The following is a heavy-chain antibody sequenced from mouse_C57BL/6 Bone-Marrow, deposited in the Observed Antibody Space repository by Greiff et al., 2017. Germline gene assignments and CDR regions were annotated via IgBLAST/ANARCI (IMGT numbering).Heavy chain of an antibody. V-gene: IGHV1-15*01. D-gene: IGHD2-3*01. J-gene: IGHJ2*01. CDR3: TRWLLPYYFDY. Sequence: QVQLQQSGAELVRPGASVTLSCKASGYTFTDYEMHWVKQTPVHGLEWIGAIDPVTGGTAYNQKFKGKAILTADKSSSTAYMELRSLTSEDSAVYYCTRWLLPYYFDYWGQGTTLTVSS. CDR2: IDPVTGGT. CDR1: GYTFTDYE.